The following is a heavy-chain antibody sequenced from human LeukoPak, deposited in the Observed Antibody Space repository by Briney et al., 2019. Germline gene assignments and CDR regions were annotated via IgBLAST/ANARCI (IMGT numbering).Heavy chain of an antibody. CDR3: ARIWSTVTTEGPFDI. D-gene: IGHD4-17*01. CDR2: IYTGDSDT. CDR1: GYSFTSYW. V-gene: IGHV5-51*01. Sequence: GESLKSSCKGSGYSFTSYWIGWVRQMSGKGLEWMGIIYTGDSDTRYSPSFQGQGTISADKYISTAYLQWSSLKASDTAMYYCARIWSTVTTEGPFDIWGQGTMVTVSS. J-gene: IGHJ3*02.